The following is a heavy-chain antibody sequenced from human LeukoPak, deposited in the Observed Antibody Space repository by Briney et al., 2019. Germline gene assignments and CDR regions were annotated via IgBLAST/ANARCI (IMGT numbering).Heavy chain of an antibody. V-gene: IGHV4-59*01. D-gene: IGHD3-10*01. Sequence: KPSETLSLTCTVSGGSLSSYYWSWIRQPPGKGLEWIGYIYYSGSTTYNPSLRSRVTIPVDTSKNQFSLKLSSVTAADTAVYYCARVFYYGSGTFDLWGRGTLVTVSS. J-gene: IGHJ2*01. CDR3: ARVFYYGSGTFDL. CDR2: IYYSGST. CDR1: GGSLSSYY.